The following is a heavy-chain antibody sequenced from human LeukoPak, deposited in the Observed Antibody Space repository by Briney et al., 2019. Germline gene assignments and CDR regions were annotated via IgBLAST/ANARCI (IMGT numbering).Heavy chain of an antibody. V-gene: IGHV3-23*01. J-gene: IGHJ4*02. CDR1: GFTFSSYA. D-gene: IGHD2-2*01. CDR3: AKDRDCSSTGCYVFAN. CDR2: ISGSGGST. Sequence: GGSLRLSRAASGFTFSSYAMIWVRQAPGKGLEWVSGISGSGGSTYYTDSVRGRFTISRDNSKNTMYLQMNNLRAEDTAIYYCAKDRDCSSTGCYVFANWGQGTLVTVSS.